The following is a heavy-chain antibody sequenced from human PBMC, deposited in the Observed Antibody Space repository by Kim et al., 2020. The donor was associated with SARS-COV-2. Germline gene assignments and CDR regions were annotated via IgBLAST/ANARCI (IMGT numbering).Heavy chain of an antibody. CDR2: TDGGTT. V-gene: IGHV3-15*01. Sequence: TDGGTTDYAAPVKGRFTISRDDSKNTLYLQMNSLKTEDTAVYYCTTWADYWGQGTLVTVSS. D-gene: IGHD7-27*01. CDR3: TTWADY. J-gene: IGHJ4*02.